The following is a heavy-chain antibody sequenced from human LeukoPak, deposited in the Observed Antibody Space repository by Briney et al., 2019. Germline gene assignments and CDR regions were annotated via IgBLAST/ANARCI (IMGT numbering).Heavy chain of an antibody. Sequence: GASVKVSCKASGGTFSSYAISWVRQAPGQGLEWMGGIIPIFGTANYAQKFQGRVTITADESTSTAYMELSSLRSEDTAVYYCARGSRDMGGVFYYYYYMDVWGKGTTVTVSS. J-gene: IGHJ6*03. D-gene: IGHD2-2*01. V-gene: IGHV1-69*13. CDR1: GGTFSSYA. CDR3: ARGSRDMGGVFYYYYYMDV. CDR2: IIPIFGTA.